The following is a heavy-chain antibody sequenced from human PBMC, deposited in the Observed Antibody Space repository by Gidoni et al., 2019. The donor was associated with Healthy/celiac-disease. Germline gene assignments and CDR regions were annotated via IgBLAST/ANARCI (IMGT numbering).Heavy chain of an antibody. D-gene: IGHD2-2*01. CDR2: ISSNGGST. CDR3: VKGYCSSTSCYFYYGMDV. J-gene: IGHJ6*02. CDR1: GFTFSSYA. Sequence: EVQLVESGAGLVQPGGSLRLSCSASGFTFSSYAMHWVRQAPGKGLEYVSAISSNGGSTYYADSVKGRFTISRDNSKNTLYLQMSSLRAEDTAVYYCVKGYCSSTSCYFYYGMDVWGQGTTVTVSS. V-gene: IGHV3-64D*06.